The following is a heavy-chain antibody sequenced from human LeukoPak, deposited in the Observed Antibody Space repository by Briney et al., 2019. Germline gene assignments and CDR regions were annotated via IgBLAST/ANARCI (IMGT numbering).Heavy chain of an antibody. J-gene: IGHJ4*02. CDR1: GFTFSNSA. D-gene: IGHD7-27*01. CDR3: AKDRHNWGLDY. CDR2: INDVGSHI. Sequence: GGSLRLSCAASGFTFSNSAMNWVRQAPGKGLEWVSSINDVGSHIYYADSVRGRFTISRDDSKNTLYLQMNSLRAEDAAVYYCAKDRHNWGLDYWGQGTLVTVSS. V-gene: IGHV3-23*01.